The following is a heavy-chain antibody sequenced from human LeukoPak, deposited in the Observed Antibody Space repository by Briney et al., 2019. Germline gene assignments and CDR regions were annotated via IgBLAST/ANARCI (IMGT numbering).Heavy chain of an antibody. CDR2: IYHSGST. D-gene: IGHD5-18*01. J-gene: IGHJ5*02. V-gene: IGHV4-30-2*01. CDR3: AREGVRGYSYGFGP. Sequence: PSQTLSLTCTVSGGSISSGGYYWSWIRQPPGKGLEWIGYIYHSGSTYYNPSLKSRVTISVDRSKNQFSLKLSSVTAADTAVYYCAREGVRGYSYGFGPWGQGTLVTVSS. CDR1: GGSISSGGYY.